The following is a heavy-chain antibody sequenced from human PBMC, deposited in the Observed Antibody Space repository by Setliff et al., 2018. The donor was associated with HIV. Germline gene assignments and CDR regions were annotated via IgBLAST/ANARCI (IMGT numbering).Heavy chain of an antibody. D-gene: IGHD2-8*01. CDR3: ARHSPDVGVRGDAFDI. CDR1: GGSISSHY. J-gene: IGHJ3*02. CDR2: IHYSGAT. Sequence: SETLSLTCTVSGGSISSHYWIWIRQPPGKGLAWIGYIHYSGATNYNPSLKSRVTISLDTSRTQFSLRLSSATAADTAVYYCARHSPDVGVRGDAFDIWGQGTVVTVSS. V-gene: IGHV4-59*08.